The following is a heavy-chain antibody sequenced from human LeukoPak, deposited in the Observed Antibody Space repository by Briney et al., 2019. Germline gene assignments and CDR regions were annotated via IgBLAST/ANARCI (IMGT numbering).Heavy chain of an antibody. CDR2: IYSSVDT. CDR1: GGSLTSYY. CDR3: ARDVGTGGGTFPTYHFDF. Sequence: SETLSLTCTVSGGSLTSYYWDWIRQPAGKGLEWIGRIYSSVDTNYNPSLKSRVTMSVDTSKNQFSLRLSSLTAADTAAYYCARDVGTGGGTFPTYHFDFWGQGTLVTVSS. V-gene: IGHV4-4*07. D-gene: IGHD1-26*01. J-gene: IGHJ4*02.